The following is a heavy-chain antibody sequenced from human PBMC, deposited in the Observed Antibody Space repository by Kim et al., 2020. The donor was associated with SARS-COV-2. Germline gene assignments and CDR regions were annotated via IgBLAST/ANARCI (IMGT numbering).Heavy chain of an antibody. CDR2: INTNTGNP. Sequence: ASVKVSCKASGYTFTSYAMNWVRQAPGQGLEWMGWINTNTGNPTYAQGFTGRFVFSLDTSVSTAYLQISSLKAEDTAVYYCARLPTMATLWGIFDYWGQGTLVTVSS. V-gene: IGHV7-4-1*02. CDR1: GYTFTSYA. D-gene: IGHD5-12*01. CDR3: ARLPTMATLWGIFDY. J-gene: IGHJ4*02.